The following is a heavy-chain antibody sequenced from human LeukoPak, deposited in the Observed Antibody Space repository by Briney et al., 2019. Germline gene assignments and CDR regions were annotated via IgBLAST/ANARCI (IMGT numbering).Heavy chain of an antibody. D-gene: IGHD3-10*01. CDR2: IYHSGST. CDR1: GYSISSGYY. V-gene: IGHV4-38-2*02. CDR3: ARRGYFYSGTTYYPSFEY. Sequence: SETLSLTCTVSGYSISSGYYWGWIRQPPGKGLEWVGEIYHSGSTNSNSSLKSRVTFSVDKSRNQFSLNLHSVTAADTAVYYCARRGYFYSGTTYYPSFEYWGQGMLVTVSS. J-gene: IGHJ4*02.